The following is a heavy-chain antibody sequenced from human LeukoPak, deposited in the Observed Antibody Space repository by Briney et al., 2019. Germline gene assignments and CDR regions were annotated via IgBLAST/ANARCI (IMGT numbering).Heavy chain of an antibody. D-gene: IGHD6-13*01. CDR1: GGTFSSYA. J-gene: IGHJ4*02. V-gene: IGHV1-69*01. Sequence: VASVKVSCKASGGTFSSYAISWVRQAPGQGLEWMGGIIPIFGTANYAQKFQGRVTITADESTSTAYMELSSLRSEDTAVYYCARVRSIAAAGTGPYYFDYWGQGTLVTVSS. CDR3: ARVRSIAAAGTGPYYFDY. CDR2: IIPIFGTA.